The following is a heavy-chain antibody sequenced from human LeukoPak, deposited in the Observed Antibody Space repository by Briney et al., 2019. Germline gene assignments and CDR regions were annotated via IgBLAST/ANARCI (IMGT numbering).Heavy chain of an antibody. D-gene: IGHD3-22*01. J-gene: IGHJ4*02. Sequence: PGGSLRLSCAASGFTVSTNYMSWVRQAPGKGLEWVSVIYSGGTTYYADSVKGRFTISRDNSKNTLYLQMNSLRPEDTAVYYCAKSFNYETSGYYYAEGFDYWGQGTLVTVSS. CDR1: GFTVSTNY. V-gene: IGHV3-53*01. CDR3: AKSFNYETSGYYYAEGFDY. CDR2: IYSGGTT.